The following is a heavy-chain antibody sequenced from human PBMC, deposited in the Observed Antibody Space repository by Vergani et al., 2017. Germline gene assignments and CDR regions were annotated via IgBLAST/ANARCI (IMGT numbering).Heavy chain of an antibody. Sequence: EVQLLESGGGLVQPGGSLRLSCAASGFTFSSYAMSWVRQAPGKGLEWVSSISSSSSYIYYADSVKGRFTISRDNAKNSLYLQMNSLRAGDTAVYYCARDRGSGSYRFDYWGQGTLVTVSS. V-gene: IGHV3-21*01. CDR2: ISSSSSYI. CDR1: GFTFSSYA. CDR3: ARDRGSGSYRFDY. J-gene: IGHJ4*02. D-gene: IGHD1-26*01.